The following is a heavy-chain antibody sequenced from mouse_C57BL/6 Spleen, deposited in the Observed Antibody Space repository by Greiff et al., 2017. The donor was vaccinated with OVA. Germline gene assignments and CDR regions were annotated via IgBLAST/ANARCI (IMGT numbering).Heavy chain of an antibody. Sequence: VQLQQSGAELVKPGASVKLSCTASGFNFKDYYMHWVQQRPEQGLAWIGRIDPEDGETKYAPQFPGKATITADTSSHTAYLQISSLITEDTAVYDGARCNNDGYFDFWGTGTTVTVSS. V-gene: IGHV14-2*01. CDR2: IDPEDGET. D-gene: IGHD2-1*01. CDR3: ARCNNDGYFDF. J-gene: IGHJ1*03. CDR1: GFNFKDYY.